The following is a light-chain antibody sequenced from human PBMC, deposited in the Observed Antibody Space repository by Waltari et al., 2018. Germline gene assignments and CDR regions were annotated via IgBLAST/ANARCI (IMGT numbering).Light chain of an antibody. Sequence: ELVMPHSPAPLSVSPGERATLSCRANQSISNNLAWYQQRPGQAPRVVIYASSTSANGVPARFSGSGFGTEFTLTISSLQSEDFAVYYCQQYKDWPPATFGQGTKVEIK. CDR2: ASS. CDR3: QQYKDWPPAT. CDR1: QSISNN. V-gene: IGKV3-15*01. J-gene: IGKJ2*01.